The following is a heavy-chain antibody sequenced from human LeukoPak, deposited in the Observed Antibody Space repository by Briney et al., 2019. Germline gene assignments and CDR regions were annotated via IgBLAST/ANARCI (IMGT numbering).Heavy chain of an antibody. J-gene: IGHJ4*02. CDR3: ARDKGHAAAASLYYFDY. CDR2: IYSGGRT. CDR1: GFIVSSNY. D-gene: IGHD6-13*01. Sequence: GGSLRLSCAASGFIVSSNYMSWVRQAPGKGLEWGSVIYSGGRTYYAASVKGGFTISRDNSKNTLFLQMNSLSAEDTAVYYCARDKGHAAAASLYYFDYWGQGTLVTVSS. V-gene: IGHV3-66*01.